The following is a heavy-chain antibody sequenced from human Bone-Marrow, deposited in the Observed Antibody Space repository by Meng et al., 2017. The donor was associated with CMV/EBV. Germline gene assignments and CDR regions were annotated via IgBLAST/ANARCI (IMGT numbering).Heavy chain of an antibody. V-gene: IGHV4-61*01. J-gene: IGHJ4*02. CDR1: GGSVSSGSYY. CDR2: IYYSGST. D-gene: IGHD4-11*01. Sequence: GSLRLSCTVSGGSVSSGSYYWSWIRQPPGKGLEWIGYIYYSGSTNYNPSLKSRVTISADTSKNQFSLKLSSVTAADTAVYYCARGGTVSNFDYWGQGTLVTVSS. CDR3: ARGGTVSNFDY.